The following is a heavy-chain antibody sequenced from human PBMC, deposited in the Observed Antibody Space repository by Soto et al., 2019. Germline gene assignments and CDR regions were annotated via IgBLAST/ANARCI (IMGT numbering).Heavy chain of an antibody. J-gene: IGHJ6*02. CDR3: ARRRDGYNAHGCHYYYYGLEV. Sequence: GASLKISCKGSGYSFTSYWIGWVRQMPGKGLEWMGIIYPGDSDTRYSPSFQGQVTISADKSISTAYLQWSSLKASDTAMYYCARRRDGYNAHGCHYYYYGLEVWGQGTTVTVAS. V-gene: IGHV5-51*01. CDR1: GYSFTSYW. CDR2: IYPGDSDT. D-gene: IGHD2-21*01.